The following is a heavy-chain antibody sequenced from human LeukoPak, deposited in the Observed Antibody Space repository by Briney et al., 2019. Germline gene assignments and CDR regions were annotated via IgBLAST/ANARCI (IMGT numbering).Heavy chain of an antibody. CDR2: INAGNGNT. J-gene: IGHJ4*02. CDR3: ARDSPIGSSFDY. V-gene: IGHV1-3*01. D-gene: IGHD6-13*01. CDR1: GYTFTSYY. Sequence: ASVKVSCKASGYTFTSYYMHWVRQAPGQRLEWMGWINAGNGNTKYSQKFQGRVTITRDTSASTAYMELSSLRSEDTAVYYCARDSPIGSSFDYWGQGTLVTVSS.